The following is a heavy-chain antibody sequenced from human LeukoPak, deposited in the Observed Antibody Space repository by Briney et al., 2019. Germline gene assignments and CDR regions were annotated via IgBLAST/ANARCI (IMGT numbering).Heavy chain of an antibody. CDR1: GYTFTSYG. CDR2: ISAYNGNT. CDR3: ARELLGYCSSTSCFRSYFDY. D-gene: IGHD2-2*01. Sequence: RASVKVSCKASGYTFTSYGISWVRQAPGQGLEWMGWISAYNGNTNYAQKLQGRVTMTTDTSTSTAYMELRSLRSDDTAVYYCARELLGYCSSTSCFRSYFDYWGQGTLVTVSS. V-gene: IGHV1-18*01. J-gene: IGHJ4*02.